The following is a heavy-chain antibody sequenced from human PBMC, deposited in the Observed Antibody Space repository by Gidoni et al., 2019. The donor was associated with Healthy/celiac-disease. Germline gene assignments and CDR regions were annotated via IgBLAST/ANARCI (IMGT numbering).Heavy chain of an antibody. D-gene: IGHD2-21*02. V-gene: IGHV3-23*01. J-gene: IGHJ4*02. CDR3: AKVPFRGVTGNYFDY. Sequence: EVQLLESGGGLVQPGGSLRLSCAASGFTFSSYAMSWVRQAPGKGLEWVSAISGSGGSTYYADAVKGRFTISRDNSKNTLYLQMNSLRAEDTAVYYCAKVPFRGVTGNYFDYWGQGTLVTVSS. CDR2: ISGSGGST. CDR1: GFTFSSYA.